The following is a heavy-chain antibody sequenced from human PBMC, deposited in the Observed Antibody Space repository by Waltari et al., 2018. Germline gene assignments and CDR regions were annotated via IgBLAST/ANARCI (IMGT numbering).Heavy chain of an antibody. V-gene: IGHV1-24*01. CDR2: FDPEDGET. Sequence: QVQLVQSGAEVQKPGASVKVSCQVSGYTLTELSMHWVRQAPAKGLEWLGGFDPEDGETIYAQKFQGRVTMTEDTSTDTAYMELSSLRSEDTAVYYCATGGTTYDSSGYYPYYFDYWGQGTLVTVSS. CDR3: ATGGTTYDSSGYYPYYFDY. J-gene: IGHJ4*02. CDR1: GYTLTELS. D-gene: IGHD3-22*01.